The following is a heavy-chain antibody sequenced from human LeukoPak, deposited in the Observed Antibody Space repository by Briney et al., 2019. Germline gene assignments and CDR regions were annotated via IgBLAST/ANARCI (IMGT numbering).Heavy chain of an antibody. D-gene: IGHD3-22*01. CDR3: ARDPAVLEGYDSSGLDY. CDR2: IYSGGST. V-gene: IGHV4-4*07. Sequence: SETLSLTCTVSSGSLSGGSISTYYWSWIRQPAGKGLEWIGRIYSGGSTNYNPSLKSRVTMSIDTSKNQFSLILNSVTAADTGIYYCARDPAVLEGYDSSGLDYWGQGTLVTVSS. CDR1: SGSLSGGSISTYY. J-gene: IGHJ4*02.